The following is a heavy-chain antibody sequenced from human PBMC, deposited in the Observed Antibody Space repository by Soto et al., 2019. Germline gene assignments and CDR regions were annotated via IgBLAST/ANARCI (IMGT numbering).Heavy chain of an antibody. D-gene: IGHD7-27*01. CDR3: ATGRGNWGRFDY. CDR2: ISGSGDNT. CDR1: GLTFSSYA. J-gene: IGHJ4*02. V-gene: IGHV3-23*01. Sequence: EVQLLESGGGLVQPGGSLRLSCAAYGLTFSSYAISWVRQAPGKGLEWVSTISGSGDNTYYADSVKGRFTIARDNSKNTLYLQVNSLRAEDTAVYYCATGRGNWGRFDYWGQGTLVTVSS.